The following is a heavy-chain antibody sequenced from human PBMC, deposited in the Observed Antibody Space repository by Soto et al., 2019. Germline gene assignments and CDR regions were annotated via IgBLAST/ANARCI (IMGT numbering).Heavy chain of an antibody. D-gene: IGHD4-17*01. J-gene: IGHJ3*01. CDR3: ARDDFGDLWRSLDV. CDR2: ITDYNGST. Sequence: QVQLMQSGAEVKKSGASVKVSCKASGYTFINYGIIWVRQAPGQGLEWMGWITDYNGSTKYARKFQGRVTMTTDTSTSTAYMELRSLTSDDTAVYFCARDDFGDLWRSLDVWGQGTVVTGSS. CDR1: GYTFINYG. V-gene: IGHV1-18*04.